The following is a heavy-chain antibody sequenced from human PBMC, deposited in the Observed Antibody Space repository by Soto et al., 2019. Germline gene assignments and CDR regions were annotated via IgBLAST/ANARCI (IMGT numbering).Heavy chain of an antibody. J-gene: IGHJ6*02. CDR3: ARVGPYYYYGMDV. CDR1: GFTFDDYA. CDR2: ISWNSGSI. Sequence: EVQLVESGGGLVQPGRSLRLSCAASGFTFDDYAMHWVRQAPGKGLEWVSGISWNSGSIGYADSVKGRFTISRDNAKNSLYLQMNSLRAEDTALYYCARVGPYYYYGMDVWGQGTTVTVSS. V-gene: IGHV3-9*01.